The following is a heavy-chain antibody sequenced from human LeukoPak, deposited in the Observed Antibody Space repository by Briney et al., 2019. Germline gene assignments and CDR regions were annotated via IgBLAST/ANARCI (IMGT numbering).Heavy chain of an antibody. CDR2: IYSGGST. Sequence: SGGSLRLSCAASGFTVSINYMSWVRQAPGKGLEWVSVIYSGGSTYYADSVKGRFTISRDNSKNTLYLQMNSLRAEDTAVYYCAREGVYYYDSSGYIDYWGQGTLVTVSS. V-gene: IGHV3-53*01. CDR3: AREGVYYYDSSGYIDY. CDR1: GFTVSINY. D-gene: IGHD3-22*01. J-gene: IGHJ4*02.